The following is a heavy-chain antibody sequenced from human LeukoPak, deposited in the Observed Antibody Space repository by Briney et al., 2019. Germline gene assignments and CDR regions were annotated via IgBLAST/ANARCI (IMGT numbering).Heavy chain of an antibody. Sequence: GGSLTLSCAASGFTFSSYWMSWVRQAPGKGLDWVANIKQAGSEKYYVDSVKGRFTISRDNAKNSLYLQMNSLRAEDTAVYYCARKGSGVLLWFGELLLGAFDIWGQGTMVTVSS. J-gene: IGHJ3*02. CDR3: ARKGSGVLLWFGELLLGAFDI. V-gene: IGHV3-7*01. CDR1: GFTFSSYW. CDR2: IKQAGSEK. D-gene: IGHD3-10*01.